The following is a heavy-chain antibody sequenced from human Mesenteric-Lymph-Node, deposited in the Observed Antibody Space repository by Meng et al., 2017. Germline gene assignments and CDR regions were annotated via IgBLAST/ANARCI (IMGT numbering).Heavy chain of an antibody. D-gene: IGHD6-13*01. CDR3: AKVFLEQQLESHDAFDI. CDR1: GFTFSSYW. CDR2: IKQDGSEK. V-gene: IGHV3-7*03. J-gene: IGHJ3*02. Sequence: GESLKISCAASGFTFSSYWMSWVRQAPGKGLEWVANIKQDGSEKYYVDSVKGRFTISRDNSKNTLYLQMNSLRAEDTAVYYCAKVFLEQQLESHDAFDIWGQGTMVTVSS.